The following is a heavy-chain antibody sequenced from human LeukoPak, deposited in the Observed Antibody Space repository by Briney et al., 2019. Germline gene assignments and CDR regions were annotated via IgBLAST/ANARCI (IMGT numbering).Heavy chain of an antibody. Sequence: ASVKVSCKASGGTFSSNAISWVRQAPGQGLEWMGGIIPIFGTTNYAQKFQGRVTITADESTSTAYMELSSLRSEDTAVYYCAGGFGVVTPDRLYYFDYWGQGTLVTVSS. CDR2: IIPIFGTT. J-gene: IGHJ4*02. D-gene: IGHD3-3*01. CDR3: AGGFGVVTPDRLYYFDY. V-gene: IGHV1-69*13. CDR1: GGTFSSNA.